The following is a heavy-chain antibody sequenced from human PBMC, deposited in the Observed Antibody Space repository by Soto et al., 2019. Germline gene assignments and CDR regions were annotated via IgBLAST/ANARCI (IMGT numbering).Heavy chain of an antibody. V-gene: IGHV1-69*02. Sequence: QVQLVQSGAEVKKPGSSVKVSCKASGGTFSSYTISWVRQAPGQGLEWMGRIIPILGIANYAQKFQGRVTITADKSTSTAHMELSSLRSEDTAVYYCARGKDGDNSFDYWGQGTLVTVSS. CDR2: IIPILGIA. J-gene: IGHJ4*02. CDR3: ARGKDGDNSFDY. CDR1: GGTFSSYT.